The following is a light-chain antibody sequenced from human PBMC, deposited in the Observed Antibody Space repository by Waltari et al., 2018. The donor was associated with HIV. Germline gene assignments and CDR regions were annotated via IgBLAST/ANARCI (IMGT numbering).Light chain of an antibody. CDR2: KDG. V-gene: IGLV3-25*03. J-gene: IGLJ1*01. CDR3: QSADSSDSSYV. CDR1: ELADHY. Sequence: SFELPQPPSVSVSPGQTARITCSGDELADHYVYWYQQKAGQAPVLVMYKDGERPSGVPERFFASTSGTTVTLIISGVQAEDEADYYCQSADSSDSSYVFGSGTKVTVL.